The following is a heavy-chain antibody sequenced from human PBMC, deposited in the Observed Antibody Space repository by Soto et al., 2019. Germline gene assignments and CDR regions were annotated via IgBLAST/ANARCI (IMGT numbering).Heavy chain of an antibody. Sequence: QVQLVESGGGVVQPGRSLRLSCAASGFTFSSYAMHWVRQAPGKGLEWVAVISYDGSNKYYADSVKGRFTISRDNAKNSLYLQMNSLRAEDTAVYYCARDPSRYNWNGRGGDYWGQGTLVTVSS. J-gene: IGHJ4*02. V-gene: IGHV3-30-3*01. CDR3: ARDPSRYNWNGRGGDY. D-gene: IGHD1-1*01. CDR2: ISYDGSNK. CDR1: GFTFSSYA.